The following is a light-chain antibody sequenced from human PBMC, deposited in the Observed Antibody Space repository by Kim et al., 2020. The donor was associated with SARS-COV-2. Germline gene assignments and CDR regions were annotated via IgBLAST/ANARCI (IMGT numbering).Light chain of an antibody. Sequence: NFMLTQPHSVSESPGKTVTISYTRSSGSIASNYVQWYQQRPGSAPTTVIYEDNQRPSGVPDRFSGSIDSSSNSASLTISGLKTEDEADYYCQSYDSSNRVFGGGTKLTVL. CDR3: QSYDSSNRV. CDR2: EDN. V-gene: IGLV6-57*04. CDR1: SGSIASNY. J-gene: IGLJ3*02.